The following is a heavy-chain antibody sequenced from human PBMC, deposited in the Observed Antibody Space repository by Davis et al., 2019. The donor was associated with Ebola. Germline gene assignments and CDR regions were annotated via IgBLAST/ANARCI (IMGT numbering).Heavy chain of an antibody. CDR1: GFTFSSYS. D-gene: IGHD2-15*01. J-gene: IGHJ6*02. CDR3: ARVGKVVVVVAATRDYGMDV. Sequence: GESLKLSCAASGFTFSSYSMNWVRQAPGKGLEWVSSISSSSSYIYYADSVKGRFTISRDNAKNSLYLQMNSLRAEDTAVYYCARVGKVVVVVAATRDYGMDVWGQGTTVTVSS. CDR2: ISSSSSYI. V-gene: IGHV3-21*01.